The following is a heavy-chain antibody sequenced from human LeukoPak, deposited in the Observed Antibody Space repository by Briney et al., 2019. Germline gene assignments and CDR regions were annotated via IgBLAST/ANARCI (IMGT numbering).Heavy chain of an antibody. CDR2: IYNDGST. Sequence: GGSLRLSCAASGFTVSNNFMSWVRQAPGKGLDWVSVIYNDGSTYYADSVKGRFTISRDNSKNTLYLQMNSLRAEDTAVYHCAREGPPGYYFDYWGQGTLVTVSS. D-gene: IGHD7-27*01. CDR3: AREGPPGYYFDY. CDR1: GFTVSNNF. V-gene: IGHV3-53*01. J-gene: IGHJ4*02.